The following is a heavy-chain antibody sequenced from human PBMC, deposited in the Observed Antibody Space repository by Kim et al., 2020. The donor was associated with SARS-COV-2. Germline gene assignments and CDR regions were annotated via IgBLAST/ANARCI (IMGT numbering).Heavy chain of an antibody. J-gene: IGHJ3*02. CDR3: ARDRISAAGTPSYDAFDI. V-gene: IGHV4-59*13. CDR2: IYYSGST. Sequence: SETLSLTCTVSGGSINNYYWTWIRQPPGKGLEWIGYIYYSGSTSYNASLKSRVTISVDTSKNQFSLRLSSVTAADTAMYYCARDRISAAGTPSYDAFDIWGQGAMATVSS. CDR1: GGSINNYY. D-gene: IGHD6-13*01.